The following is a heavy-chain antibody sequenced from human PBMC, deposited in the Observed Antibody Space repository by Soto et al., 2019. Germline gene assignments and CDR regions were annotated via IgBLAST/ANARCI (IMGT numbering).Heavy chain of an antibody. Sequence: SETLSLTCTFSGFSISSGGYYLSWIRQHPGKGLEWIGYIYYSGSTYYNPSLKSRVTISVDTSKNQFSLKLSSVTAADTAVYYCARSIVGATQAAFDIWGQGTMVTVSS. D-gene: IGHD1-26*01. J-gene: IGHJ3*02. V-gene: IGHV4-31*03. CDR1: GFSISSGGYY. CDR2: IYYSGST. CDR3: ARSIVGATQAAFDI.